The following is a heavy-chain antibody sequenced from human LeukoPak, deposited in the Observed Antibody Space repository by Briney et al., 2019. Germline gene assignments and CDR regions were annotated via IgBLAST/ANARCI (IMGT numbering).Heavy chain of an antibody. CDR3: ARLLRYYYDSSGYYDY. Sequence: SETLSLTCTVSGGSISSSSYYWGWFRQPPVKGLEWIGSIYYSGKTYYNPSLKSRVTISVDTSKNQFSLKLSSVTAADTAVYYCARLLRYYYDSSGYYDYWGQGTLVTVSS. D-gene: IGHD3-22*01. V-gene: IGHV4-39*01. CDR1: GGSISSSSYY. J-gene: IGHJ4*02. CDR2: IYYSGKT.